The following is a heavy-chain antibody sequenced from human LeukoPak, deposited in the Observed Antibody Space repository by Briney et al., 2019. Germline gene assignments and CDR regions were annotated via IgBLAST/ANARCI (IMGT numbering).Heavy chain of an antibody. V-gene: IGHV4-38-2*02. D-gene: IGHD3-10*01. Sequence: PETLSLTCTASGYSISSGYYWGWIRQPPGKGLEWIGSIYHSGSTYYNPSLKSRVTISVDTSKNQFSLKLSSVTAADTAVYYCARVILLWFGEAPGNWYFDLWGRGTLVTVSS. J-gene: IGHJ2*01. CDR1: GYSISSGYY. CDR2: IYHSGST. CDR3: ARVILLWFGEAPGNWYFDL.